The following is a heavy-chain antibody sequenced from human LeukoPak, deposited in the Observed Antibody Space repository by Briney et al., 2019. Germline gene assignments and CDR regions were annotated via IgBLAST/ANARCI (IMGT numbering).Heavy chain of an antibody. Sequence: GASVKVSCKASGYTFTGYYMHWVRQAPGQGLEWMGWINPNSGGTNYAQKLQGRVTMSTDTSTSTAYMELRSLRSDDTAVYYCAREGDIVVVPAAIRGYYYYGMDVWGQGTTVTVSS. CDR1: GYTFTGYY. J-gene: IGHJ6*02. D-gene: IGHD2-2*02. V-gene: IGHV1-2*02. CDR2: INPNSGGT. CDR3: AREGDIVVVPAAIRGYYYYGMDV.